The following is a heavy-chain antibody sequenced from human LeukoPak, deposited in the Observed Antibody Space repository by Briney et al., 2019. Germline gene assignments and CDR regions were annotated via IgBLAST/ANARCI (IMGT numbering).Heavy chain of an antibody. J-gene: IGHJ6*03. CDR3: ASGVLWFGDFSYYMDV. V-gene: IGHV3-21*01. CDR2: ISSSSSYI. CDR1: GFTFSSYA. D-gene: IGHD3-10*01. Sequence: GGSLRLSCAASGFTFSSYAMSWVRQAPGKGLEWVSSISSSSSYIYYADSVKGRFTISRDNAKNSLYLQMNSLRAEDTAVYYCASGVLWFGDFSYYMDVWGKGTTVTISS.